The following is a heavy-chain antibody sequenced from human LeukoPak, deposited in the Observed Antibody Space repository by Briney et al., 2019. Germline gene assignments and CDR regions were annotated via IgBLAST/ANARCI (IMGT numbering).Heavy chain of an antibody. V-gene: IGHV4-34*01. J-gene: IGHJ4*02. CDR2: INQSGTT. Sequence: PSETLSLTCAVYGGSFSDCYWNWIRQPPGKGLEWIGEINQSGTTNYNPSLKSRLTISLDTSKNHLFLKLTSATAADTALYYCAGGATPGVFWGQGILVTVSA. CDR1: GGSFSDCY. D-gene: IGHD3-10*01. CDR3: AGGATPGVF.